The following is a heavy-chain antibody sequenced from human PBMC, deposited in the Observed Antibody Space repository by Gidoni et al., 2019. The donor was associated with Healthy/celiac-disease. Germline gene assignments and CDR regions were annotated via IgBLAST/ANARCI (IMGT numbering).Heavy chain of an antibody. Sequence: QVTLKEAGAVLVKPTETRTLTGAVAGFSLSNARMGVSWIRQPPVKALEWLAHIFSNDEKSYSTSLKSRLTISKDTSNSQVVLTMPNMDPVDTATSYCARILKRPSDFWAPYYFDSWGQGTLVTVSS. CDR2: IFSNDEK. D-gene: IGHD3-3*01. CDR3: ARILKRPSDFWAPYYFDS. V-gene: IGHV2-26*01. CDR1: GFSLSNARMG. J-gene: IGHJ4*02.